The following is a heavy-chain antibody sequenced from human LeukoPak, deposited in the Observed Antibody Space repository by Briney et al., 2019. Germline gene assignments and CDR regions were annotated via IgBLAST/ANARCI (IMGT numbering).Heavy chain of an antibody. Sequence: GESLKISCKGSGYSFTRDWIGWVRQMPGRGLEWMGSIYPGDSDTRYSPSFQGQVTISADKSISTAYLQWSSLKASDTAMYYCARHPSYGSGSYRRRDYYYMDVWGKGTTVTISS. CDR1: GYSFTRDW. CDR3: ARHPSYGSGSYRRRDYYYMDV. CDR2: IYPGDSDT. D-gene: IGHD3-10*01. J-gene: IGHJ6*03. V-gene: IGHV5-51*01.